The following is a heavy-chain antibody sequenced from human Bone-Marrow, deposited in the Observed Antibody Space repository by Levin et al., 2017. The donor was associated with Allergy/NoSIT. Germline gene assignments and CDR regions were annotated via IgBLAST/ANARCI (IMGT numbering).Heavy chain of an antibody. Sequence: GGSLRLSCSASGFAFTSYIIHWVRQAPGKGLEWVAVISQDGSNEYYADSVKGRFTISRDNSRTTLYLQMNSLRAADTAVYYCAKDCCSLSNCDVRGLDYWGQGILVTVSS. V-gene: IGHV3-30*04. CDR1: GFAFTSYI. CDR2: ISQDGSNE. D-gene: IGHD3-10*02. J-gene: IGHJ4*02. CDR3: AKDCCSLSNCDVRGLDY.